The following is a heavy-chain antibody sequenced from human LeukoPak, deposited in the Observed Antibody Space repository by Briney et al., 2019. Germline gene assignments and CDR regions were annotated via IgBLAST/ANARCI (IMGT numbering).Heavy chain of an antibody. Sequence: GGSLRLSCAASGFTFSSFWMHWVRQAPGKGLVWVSRINNDGSSTAYADSVKGRFTISRDNAKNTLYLQVNSLRAEDTAVYYCASGQTMSYWGQGTLVTVSS. CDR1: GFTFSSFW. D-gene: IGHD3-22*01. J-gene: IGHJ4*02. V-gene: IGHV3-74*01. CDR3: ASGQTMSY. CDR2: INNDGSST.